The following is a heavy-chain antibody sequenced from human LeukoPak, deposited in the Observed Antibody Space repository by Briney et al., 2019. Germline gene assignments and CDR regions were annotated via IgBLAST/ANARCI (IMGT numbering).Heavy chain of an antibody. D-gene: IGHD4-17*01. J-gene: IGHJ4*02. CDR1: GFIVGTTY. V-gene: IGHV3-23*01. CDR2: ISGSGGST. Sequence: GGSLRLSCVASGFIVGTTYLSWVRQAPGKGLEWVSAISGSGGSTYYADSVKGRFTISRDNSKNTLYLQMNSLRAEDTAVYYCAIMRPDYALDYWGQGTLVTVSS. CDR3: AIMRPDYALDY.